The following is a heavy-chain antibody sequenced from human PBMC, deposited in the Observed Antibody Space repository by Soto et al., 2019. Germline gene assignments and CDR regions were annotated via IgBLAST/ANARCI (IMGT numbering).Heavy chain of an antibody. CDR2: IYFTGRT. Sequence: SETLSLTCSVSGGFISSGDYHWSWIRQPPGKGLEWIGHIYFTGRTSYNPSLNSRLTMSVDTSQNQFSLRLSSVTVADTAVYYCVAYGSLQSTFDYWCQGALGTVSS. V-gene: IGHV4-30-4*01. CDR3: VAYGSLQSTFDY. J-gene: IGHJ4*02. D-gene: IGHD3-16*01. CDR1: GGFISSGDYH.